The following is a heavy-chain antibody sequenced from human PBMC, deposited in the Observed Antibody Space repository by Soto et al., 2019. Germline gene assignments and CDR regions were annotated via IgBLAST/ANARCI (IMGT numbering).Heavy chain of an antibody. J-gene: IGHJ5*02. CDR1: GGSISSGDYY. CDR3: ARLGGVAATQGDWFDP. CDR2: IYYSGST. Sequence: PSETLSLTCTVSGGSISSGDYYWSWIRQPPGKGLEWIGYIYYSGSTYYNPSLKSRVTISVDTSKNQFSLKLSSVTAADTAVYYCARLGGVAATQGDWFDPGGQETRVTVSS. V-gene: IGHV4-30-4*01. D-gene: IGHD2-15*01.